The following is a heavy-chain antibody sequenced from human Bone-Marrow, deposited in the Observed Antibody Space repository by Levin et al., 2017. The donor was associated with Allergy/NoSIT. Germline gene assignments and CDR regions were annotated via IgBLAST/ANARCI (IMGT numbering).Heavy chain of an antibody. V-gene: IGHV3-66*02. Sequence: GGSLRLSCAVSGFTVSRNFMTWVRQAPGKGPEWVSLIYSGGNTDYADSVKGRFTISRDNSRNTLYLQMNSLRAADTAVYYCARKTGTLDEIMVSPGDVWGKGTTVTVTS. CDR2: IYSGGNT. CDR3: ARKTGTLDEIMVSPGDV. CDR1: GFTVSRNF. J-gene: IGHJ6*04. D-gene: IGHD1-1*01.